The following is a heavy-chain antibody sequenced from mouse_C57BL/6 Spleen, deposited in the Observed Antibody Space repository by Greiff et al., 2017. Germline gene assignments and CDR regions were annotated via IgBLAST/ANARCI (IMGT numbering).Heavy chain of an antibody. Sequence: QVQLKQPGAELVKPGASVKVSCKASGYTFTSYWMHWVKQRPGQGLEWIGRIHPSDSDTNYNQKFKGKATLTVDKSASTAYMQRSSLTSEDSAVYYCEIDYGNAMDYWGQGTSVTVSS. CDR1: GYTFTSYW. CDR3: EIDYGNAMDY. J-gene: IGHJ4*01. CDR2: IHPSDSDT. V-gene: IGHV1-74*01. D-gene: IGHD2-1*01.